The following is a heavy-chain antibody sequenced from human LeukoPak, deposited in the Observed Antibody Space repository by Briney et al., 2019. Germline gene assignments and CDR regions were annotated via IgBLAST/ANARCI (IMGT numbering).Heavy chain of an antibody. J-gene: IGHJ3*02. CDR3: ARVIGWDEPFDI. CDR2: INTDGSST. Sequence: GGSLRLSCAASGFTFSSYGMHWVRQAPGKGLVWVSRINTDGSSTNYADSVKGRFTVSRDNAKNTLYLQMNSLRAEDTAIYYCARVIGWDEPFDIWGQGTMVTVSS. CDR1: GFTFSSYG. D-gene: IGHD1-26*01. V-gene: IGHV3-74*01.